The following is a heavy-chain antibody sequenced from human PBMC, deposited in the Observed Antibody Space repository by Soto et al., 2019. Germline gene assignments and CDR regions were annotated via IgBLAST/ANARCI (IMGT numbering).Heavy chain of an antibody. V-gene: IGHV3-33*01. CDR2: IYHDGSNK. J-gene: IGHJ4*02. CDR3: ASRVGAVDY. D-gene: IGHD3-16*01. CDR1: GFTFSSFV. Sequence: QVQLVESGGGGVQPGRSLRLSCATSGFTFSSFVMHWVRQAPGKGLEWVAVIYHDGSNKYYAASVKGRFTISRDNSKSTLYLQMTSLGAEDTDVYYCASRVGAVDYWGQGTLVTVSS.